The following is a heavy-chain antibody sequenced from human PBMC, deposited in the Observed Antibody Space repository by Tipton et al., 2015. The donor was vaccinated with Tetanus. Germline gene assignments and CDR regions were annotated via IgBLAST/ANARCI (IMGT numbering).Heavy chain of an antibody. Sequence: TLSLTCTVSGGSIRSGDHQWNWIRQPPGKGLEWLAYISPSGRTNSNYSLKSRITISRDTSKNQFSLRLTSVTAADTAVYYCARRLVQNLFDPWGQGTLVTVSS. CDR3: ARRLVQNLFDP. CDR1: GGSIRSGDHQ. D-gene: IGHD4-11*01. J-gene: IGHJ5*02. V-gene: IGHV4-61*08. CDR2: ISPSGRT.